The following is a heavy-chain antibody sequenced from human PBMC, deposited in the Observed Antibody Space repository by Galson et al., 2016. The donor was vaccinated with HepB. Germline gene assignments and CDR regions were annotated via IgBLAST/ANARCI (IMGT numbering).Heavy chain of an antibody. D-gene: IGHD3-3*01. CDR3: TRVTIYGVVDY. CDR2: IYYSEST. J-gene: IGHJ4*02. CDR1: SDSITGHY. V-gene: IGHV4-59*11. Sequence: ETLSLTCTFSSDSITGHYCSWIRQSPGKGLEWIGYIYYSESTNYNPSLKSRVTMLVDTSKNQFSMMLTSVTAADTAVYYCTRVTIYGVVDYWGQGTLVTVSS.